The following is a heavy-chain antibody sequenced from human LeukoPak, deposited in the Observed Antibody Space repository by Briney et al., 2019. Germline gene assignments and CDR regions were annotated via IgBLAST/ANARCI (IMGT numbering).Heavy chain of an antibody. CDR1: GGSISSYY. CDR3: ARDRLGPGFVWFDP. Sequence: PSETLSLTCTVSGGSISSYYWSWIRQPPGKGLEWIGYIYYSGSTNYNPSLKSRVTISVDTSKNQFSLKLSSVTAADTAVYYCARDRLGPGFVWFDPWGQGTLVTVSS. J-gene: IGHJ5*02. V-gene: IGHV4-59*01. CDR2: IYYSGST. D-gene: IGHD3-16*02.